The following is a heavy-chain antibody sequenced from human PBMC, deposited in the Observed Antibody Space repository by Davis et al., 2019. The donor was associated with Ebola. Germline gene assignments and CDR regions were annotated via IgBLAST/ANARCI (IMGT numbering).Heavy chain of an antibody. Sequence: GESLKISCAASGFTFSSYWMSWVRQAPGKGLEWVANIKQDGSEKYYVDSVKGRFTISRDNAKNSLYLQMNSLRAEDTAVYYCARDTGAAAGTFYYYYYGMDVWGQGTTVTVSS. CDR1: GFTFSSYW. CDR3: ARDTGAAAGTFYYYYYGMDV. J-gene: IGHJ6*02. D-gene: IGHD6-13*01. V-gene: IGHV3-7*01. CDR2: IKQDGSEK.